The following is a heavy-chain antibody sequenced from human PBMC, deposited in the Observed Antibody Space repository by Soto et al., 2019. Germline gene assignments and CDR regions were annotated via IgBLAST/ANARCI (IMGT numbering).Heavy chain of an antibody. Sequence: GGSLRLSCAASGFSFSSFEMVWVRQTPGRGLEWISYISDSGGTRHYADSVKGRFIISRDNAENSLYLQMDNLRDEDTAVYYCARVPYYYGSGSYYNPDYWGQGTLVTVSS. CDR3: ARVPYYYGSGSYYNPDY. J-gene: IGHJ4*02. CDR2: ISDSGGTR. CDR1: GFSFSSFE. D-gene: IGHD3-10*01. V-gene: IGHV3-48*03.